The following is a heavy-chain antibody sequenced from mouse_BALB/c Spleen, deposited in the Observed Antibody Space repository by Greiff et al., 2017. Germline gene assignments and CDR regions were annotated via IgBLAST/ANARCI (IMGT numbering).Heavy chain of an antibody. V-gene: IGHV2-2*02. CDR3: AERWYFDV. CDR1: GFSLTSYG. Sequence: VKLMESGPGLVQPSQSLSITCTVSGFSLTSYGVHWVRQSPGKGLEWLGVIWSGGSTDYNAAFISRLSISKDNSKSQVFFKMNSLQANDTARYYCAERWYFDVWGGGTTVTVSS. J-gene: IGHJ1*01. CDR2: IWSGGST.